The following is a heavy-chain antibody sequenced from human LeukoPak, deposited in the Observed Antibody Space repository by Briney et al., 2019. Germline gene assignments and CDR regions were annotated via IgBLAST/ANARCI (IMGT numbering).Heavy chain of an antibody. V-gene: IGHV4-4*02. Sequence: PSETLSLTCAVSGGSISSSNWWSWVRQPPGKGLEWIGEIYHSGSTNYDPSLKSRVTISVDKSKNQFSLKLSSVTAADTAVYYCARGYGWSSDLNWFDPWGQGTLVTVSS. CDR3: ARGYGWSSDLNWFDP. J-gene: IGHJ5*02. CDR2: IYHSGST. D-gene: IGHD6-19*01. CDR1: GGSISSSNW.